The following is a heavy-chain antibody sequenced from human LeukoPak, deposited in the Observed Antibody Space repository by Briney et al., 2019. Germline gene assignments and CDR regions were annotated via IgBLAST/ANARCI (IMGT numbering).Heavy chain of an antibody. D-gene: IGHD1-7*01. CDR3: ARGGITGTLKKYMDV. V-gene: IGHV4-4*07. J-gene: IGHJ6*03. CDR1: GGSISSYY. CDR2: IYTSGST. Sequence: PSETLSLTCTVSGGSISSYYWSWIRQPAGKGLEWIGRIYTSGSTNYNPSLKSRVTMSVDTSKNQFSLKLSSVTAADTAVYYCARGGITGTLKKYMDVWGKGTTATVSS.